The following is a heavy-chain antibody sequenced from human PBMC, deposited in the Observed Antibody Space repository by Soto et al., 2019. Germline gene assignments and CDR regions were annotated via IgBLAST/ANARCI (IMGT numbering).Heavy chain of an antibody. J-gene: IGHJ4*02. V-gene: IGHV1-18*01. CDR3: ARARQYYDSSGYRGVVDY. CDR1: GYTFTSYG. CDR2: ISAYNGNT. D-gene: IGHD3-22*01. Sequence: QVQLVQSGAEVKKPGASVKVSCQASGYTFTSYGISWVRQAPGQGLEWMGWISAYNGNTNYAQKLQGRVTMTTDTYASTAYMELRSLRSDDTAVYYCARARQYYDSSGYRGVVDYWGQGTLVTVSS.